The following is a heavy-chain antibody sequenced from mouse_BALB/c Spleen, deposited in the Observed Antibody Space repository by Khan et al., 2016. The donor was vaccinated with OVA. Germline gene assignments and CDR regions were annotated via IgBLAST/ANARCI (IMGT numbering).Heavy chain of an antibody. J-gene: IGHJ2*01. D-gene: IGHD1-1*01. Sequence: EVELVESGGGLVKPGGSLRLSCEASGFTFSSYSMSCVRQPPAKRLQWVATITSGGSYTYYPASVQGRFTISRDNAKKPLYLQMSSLKSEDTSIYYCTRDSNYYGSSFYFDYWGQGTTLTVSS. CDR2: ITSGGSYT. CDR3: TRDSNYYGSSFYFDY. CDR1: GFTFSSYS. V-gene: IGHV5-6-4*01.